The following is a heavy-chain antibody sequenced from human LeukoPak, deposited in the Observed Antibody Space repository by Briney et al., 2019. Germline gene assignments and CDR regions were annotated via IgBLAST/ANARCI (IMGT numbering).Heavy chain of an antibody. V-gene: IGHV3-21*01. CDR1: GFTFSSYS. J-gene: IGHJ5*02. D-gene: IGHD2-2*01. CDR2: ISNSSSYI. Sequence: GGSLRLSCAASGFTFSSYSMNWVRQAPGKGLEWVSSISNSSSYIYYADSVKGRFTISRDNAKNSLYLQMNSLRAEDTAVYYCARDPGAIVVVPAAIGWFDPWGQGTLVTVSS. CDR3: ARDPGAIVVVPAAIGWFDP.